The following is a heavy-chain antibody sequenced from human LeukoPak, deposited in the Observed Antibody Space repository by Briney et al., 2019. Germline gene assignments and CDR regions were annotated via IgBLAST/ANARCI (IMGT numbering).Heavy chain of an antibody. CDR3: AKDIYSGSYFHRNWFDP. CDR2: ISDSGGST. Sequence: GGSLRLSCAASGFTFSSYAMSWVRQAPGKGLEWVSAISDSGGSTYYADSVKGRFTISRDNSKNTLYLQMNSLRAEDTAVYYCAKDIYSGSYFHRNWFDPWGQGTLVTVSS. D-gene: IGHD1-26*01. V-gene: IGHV3-23*01. J-gene: IGHJ5*02. CDR1: GFTFSSYA.